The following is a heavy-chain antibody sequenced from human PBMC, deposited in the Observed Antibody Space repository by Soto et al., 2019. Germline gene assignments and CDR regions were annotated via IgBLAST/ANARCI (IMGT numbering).Heavy chain of an antibody. CDR3: ARVDFWSGYDEFDP. CDR1: GYTLTELS. D-gene: IGHD3-3*01. V-gene: IGHV1-24*01. CDR2: FDPEDGET. Sequence: ASVKVSCKVSGYTLTELSMHWVRQAPGKGLEWMGGFDPEDGETSYAQKFQGRVTMTGDTSTDTAYMELSSLRSEDTAVYYCARVDFWSGYDEFDPWGQGTLVTVSS. J-gene: IGHJ5*02.